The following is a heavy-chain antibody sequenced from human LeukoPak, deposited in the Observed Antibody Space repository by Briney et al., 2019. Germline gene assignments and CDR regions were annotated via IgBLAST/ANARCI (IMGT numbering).Heavy chain of an antibody. CDR1: GGSISSSNW. CDR2: IYHSGST. D-gene: IGHD3-10*01. J-gene: IGHJ5*02. V-gene: IGHV4-4*02. CDR3: ARDPTYGSGSYYFGNWFDP. Sequence: SGTLSLTCAVSGGSISSSNWWSWIRQPPGKGLEWIGEIYHSGSTNYNPSLKSRVTISVDKSKTQFSLKLSSVTAADTAVYYCARDPTYGSGSYYFGNWFDPWGQGTLVTVSS.